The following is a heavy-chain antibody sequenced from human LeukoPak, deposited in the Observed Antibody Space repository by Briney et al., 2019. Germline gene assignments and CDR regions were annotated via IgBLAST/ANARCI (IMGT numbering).Heavy chain of an antibody. CDR2: IYSGGST. D-gene: IGHD3-10*01. CDR3: AREATSKVRSGSVLRLRWFDP. V-gene: IGHV3-53*01. CDR1: GFTVSSNY. Sequence: GGSLRLSCAASGFTVSSNYMSWVRQAPGKGLEWVSVIYSGGSTYYADSVKGRFTISRDNSKNTLYLQMNSLRAEDTAVYYCAREATSKVRSGSVLRLRWFDPWGQGTLVTVSS. J-gene: IGHJ5*02.